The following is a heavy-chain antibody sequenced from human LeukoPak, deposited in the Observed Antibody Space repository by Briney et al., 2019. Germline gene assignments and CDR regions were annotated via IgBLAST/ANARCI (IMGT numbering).Heavy chain of an antibody. Sequence: GASVNVSFKASGYTFSGYYMHWVRQAPGQGLEWMGWINPNSGGTNYAQKFQGRGTMTRDTSNSTAYMELSRLSSDDTAVYYCARDSCSSPSCLSIDDYWGQGTLVTVSS. V-gene: IGHV1-2*02. J-gene: IGHJ4*02. CDR1: GYTFSGYY. CDR3: ARDSCSSPSCLSIDDY. D-gene: IGHD2-2*01. CDR2: INPNSGGT.